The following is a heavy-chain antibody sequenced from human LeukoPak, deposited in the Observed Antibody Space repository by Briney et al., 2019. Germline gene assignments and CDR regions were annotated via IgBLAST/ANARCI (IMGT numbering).Heavy chain of an antibody. Sequence: GGSLRLSCAASGFTFGSYAMYWVRQAPGKGLEWVSGIFGSGGSAHYADSVKGRSTISRDNSKNTVYLQMDSLRVEDTAIYYCAKTTTGYSSGRYPAWPIDYWGQGTLVTVSS. CDR2: IFGSGGSA. CDR1: GFTFGSYA. CDR3: AKTTTGYSSGRYPAWPIDY. D-gene: IGHD2-15*01. J-gene: IGHJ4*02. V-gene: IGHV3-23*01.